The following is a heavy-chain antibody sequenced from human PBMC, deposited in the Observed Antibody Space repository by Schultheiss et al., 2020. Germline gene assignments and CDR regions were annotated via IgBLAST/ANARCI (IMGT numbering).Heavy chain of an antibody. J-gene: IGHJ4*02. V-gene: IGHV3-7*01. D-gene: IGHD2-15*01. CDR3: AREGDGYDY. CDR2: IQQHGSEE. Sequence: GGSLRLSCAASGFTFSNYWMSWVRLAPGKGLEWVANIQQHGSEESYVDSVKGRFTISRDNAKNSLYLQMNSLRAEDTAVYYCAREGDGYDYWGQGTLVTVSS. CDR1: GFTFSNYW.